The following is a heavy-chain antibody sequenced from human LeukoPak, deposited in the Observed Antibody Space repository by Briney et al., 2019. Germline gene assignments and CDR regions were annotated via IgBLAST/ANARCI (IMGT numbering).Heavy chain of an antibody. Sequence: GASVKVSCKTSGYTFSSYTITWVRQATGQGLEWMGWMNPNSGNTGYAQKFQGRVTMTRNTSISTAYMELSSLRSEDTAVYYCARGRTRGIQLWLYWGQGTLVTVSS. D-gene: IGHD5-18*01. CDR3: ARGRTRGIQLWLY. CDR2: MNPNSGNT. V-gene: IGHV1-8*01. CDR1: GYTFSSYT. J-gene: IGHJ4*02.